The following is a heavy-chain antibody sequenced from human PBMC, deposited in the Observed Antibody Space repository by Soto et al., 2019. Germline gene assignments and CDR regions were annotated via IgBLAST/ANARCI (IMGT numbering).Heavy chain of an antibody. CDR1: GGSISSGGYY. CDR2: IYYSGST. CDR3: ARELNSSGWYRLDY. V-gene: IGHV4-31*03. J-gene: IGHJ4*02. D-gene: IGHD6-19*01. Sequence: SSETLSLSCTVSGGSISSGGYYWSWIRQHPGKGLEWIGYIYYSGSTYYNPSLKSRVTISVDTSKNQFSLKLSSVTAADTAVYYCARELNSSGWYRLDYWGQGTLVTVSS.